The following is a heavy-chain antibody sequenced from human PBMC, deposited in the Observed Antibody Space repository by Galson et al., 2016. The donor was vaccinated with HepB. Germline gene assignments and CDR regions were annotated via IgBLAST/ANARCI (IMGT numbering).Heavy chain of an antibody. Sequence: SLRLSCAASGFTFSVYGMNWVRQAPGKGLEWVSSISSGSDYIYYADSVRGRFTISRDHVKNSVFLQMNSLRVEDTAIYYCARDHTLGPGVVYYFDSWGQGTPVTVSS. CDR2: ISSGSDYI. J-gene: IGHJ4*02. D-gene: IGHD3-10*01. V-gene: IGHV3-21*01. CDR1: GFTFSVYG. CDR3: ARDHTLGPGVVYYFDS.